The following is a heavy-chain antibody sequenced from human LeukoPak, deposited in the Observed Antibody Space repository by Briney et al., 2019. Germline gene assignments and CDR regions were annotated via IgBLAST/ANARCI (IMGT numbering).Heavy chain of an antibody. J-gene: IGHJ1*01. CDR3: ARVQYYYGSGRQAEYFQH. D-gene: IGHD3-10*01. V-gene: IGHV1-18*01. Sequence: ASVKVSCKASGYTFTSYGISWVRQAPGQGLEWMVWISAYNGNTNYAQKLQGRVTMTTDTSTGTAYMELRSLRSDDTAVYYCARVQYYYGSGRQAEYFQHWGQGTLDTVSS. CDR2: ISAYNGNT. CDR1: GYTFTSYG.